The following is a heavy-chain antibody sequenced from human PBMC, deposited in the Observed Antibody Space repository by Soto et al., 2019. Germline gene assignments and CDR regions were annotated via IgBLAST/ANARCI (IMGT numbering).Heavy chain of an antibody. Sequence: EVQLLESGGGLVQPGGSLRLSCAASGFTFSSYAMSWVRQAPGKGLEWVSAVSGSGGSTYYADSVKGRFTISRDNSKNTLYLQMNSLRAEDTAVYYCAKVLRFLEWLFPLDYWGQGTLVTVSS. V-gene: IGHV3-23*01. CDR1: GFTFSSYA. J-gene: IGHJ4*02. D-gene: IGHD3-3*01. CDR2: VSGSGGST. CDR3: AKVLRFLEWLFPLDY.